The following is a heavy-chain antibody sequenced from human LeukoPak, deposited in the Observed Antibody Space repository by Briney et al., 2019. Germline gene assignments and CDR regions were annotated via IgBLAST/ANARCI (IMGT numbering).Heavy chain of an antibody. Sequence: GGSLRLSCAASGFTFSSYAMSWVRQAPGKGLEWVSAISGSDGSTYYADSVKGRFTISRDNSKNTLYLQMNSLRAEDTAVYYCAKDNDFWSHGYGMDVWGQGTTVTVSS. V-gene: IGHV3-23*01. CDR3: AKDNDFWSHGYGMDV. D-gene: IGHD3-3*01. J-gene: IGHJ6*02. CDR2: ISGSDGST. CDR1: GFTFSSYA.